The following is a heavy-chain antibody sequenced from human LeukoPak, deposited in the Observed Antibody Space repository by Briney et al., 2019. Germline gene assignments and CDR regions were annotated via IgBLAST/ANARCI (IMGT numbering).Heavy chain of an antibody. V-gene: IGHV3-74*01. J-gene: IGHJ4*02. D-gene: IGHD3-16*01. Sequence: GGSLRLSCTASGFSYSGYSMHWVRQAPGKGLEWVSGIQRDGSSPTYADSVKGRFTVSRDNAKGSVYLQMNILRAEDTAVYYCSRGHYGPDYWGQGTLVTVSS. CDR1: GFSYSGYS. CDR3: SRGHYGPDY. CDR2: IQRDGSSP.